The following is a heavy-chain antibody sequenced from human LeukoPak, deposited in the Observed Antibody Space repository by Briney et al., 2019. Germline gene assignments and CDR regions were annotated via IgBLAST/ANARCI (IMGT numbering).Heavy chain of an antibody. CDR2: ISSSGSTI. J-gene: IGHJ6*02. D-gene: IGHD3-3*01. CDR3: ARARAYDFWSGYLRPTYGMDV. Sequence: PGGSLRLSCAASGFTFSDYYMSWIRQAPGKGLEWVSYISSSGSTIYYADSVKGRFTISRDNAKNSLYLQMNSLRAEDTAVYYCARARAYDFWSGYLRPTYGMDVWGRGTTVTVSS. V-gene: IGHV3-11*01. CDR1: GFTFSDYY.